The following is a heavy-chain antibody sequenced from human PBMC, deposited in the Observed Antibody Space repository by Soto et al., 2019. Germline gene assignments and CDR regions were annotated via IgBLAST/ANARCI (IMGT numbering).Heavy chain of an antibody. V-gene: IGHV1-2*02. CDR1: GYTLTDNY. D-gene: IGHD4-17*01. CDR3: ARSLTTLTTLLDY. J-gene: IGHJ4*02. CDR2: INPNGGT. Sequence: VSVKLSCKASGYTLTDNYMHSVREAPGQGLEWMGWINPNGGTNYAQKFQGRVTMTRDTSISTAYMELSRLISDDTAVYYWARSLTTLTTLLDYWGQGTAVTVSS.